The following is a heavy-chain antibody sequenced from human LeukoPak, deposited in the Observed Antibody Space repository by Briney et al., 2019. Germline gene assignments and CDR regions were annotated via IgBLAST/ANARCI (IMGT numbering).Heavy chain of an antibody. CDR3: ARGTVTTRIDY. CDR1: GGSISSGGHS. V-gene: IGHV4-30-4*07. Sequence: PSETLSLTCAVSGGSISSGGHSWSWIRQPPGKGLEWIGYIYYSGSTYYNPSLKSRVTISVDTSKNQFSLKLSSVTAADTAVYYCARGTVTTRIDYWGQGTLVTVSS. D-gene: IGHD4-17*01. CDR2: IYYSGST. J-gene: IGHJ4*02.